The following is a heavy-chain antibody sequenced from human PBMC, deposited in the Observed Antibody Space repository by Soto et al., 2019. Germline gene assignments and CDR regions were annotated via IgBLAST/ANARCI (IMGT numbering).Heavy chain of an antibody. CDR1: GFTFSSYA. J-gene: IGHJ4*02. Sequence: GGSLRLSCAASGFTFSSYAMSWVRQAPGKGLEWVSAISGSGGSTYYADSVKGRFTISRDNSKNTLYLQMNSLRAEDTAVYYWAKDSTIFGVVSNENYFDYWGQGTLVTVSS. V-gene: IGHV3-23*01. D-gene: IGHD3-3*01. CDR2: ISGSGGST. CDR3: AKDSTIFGVVSNENYFDY.